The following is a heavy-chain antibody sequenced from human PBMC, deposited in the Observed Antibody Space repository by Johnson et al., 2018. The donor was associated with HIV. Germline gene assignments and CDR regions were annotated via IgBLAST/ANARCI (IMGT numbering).Heavy chain of an antibody. J-gene: IGHJ3*02. Sequence: VQLVESGGGLVKPGGSLRLSCAASGFTFSNAWMSWVRQAPGKGLEWVYGINLNGGSKGYADSGKVRFHIPRDNAKNTLYLQMNSLRAEDTAVCYCARDRKWVGARSGDAFDIWGHGTIVTVSS. D-gene: IGHD2-15*01. CDR2: INLNGGSK. CDR3: ARDRKWVGARSGDAFDI. CDR1: GFTFSNAW. V-gene: IGHV3-20*04.